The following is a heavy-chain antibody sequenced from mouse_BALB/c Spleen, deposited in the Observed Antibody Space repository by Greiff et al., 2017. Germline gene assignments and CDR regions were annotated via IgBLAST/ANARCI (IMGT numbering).Heavy chain of an antibody. Sequence: VQLQQSGAELMKPGASVKISCKATGYTFSSYWIEWVKQRPGHGLEWIGEILPGSGSTNYNEKFKGKATFTADTSSNTAYMQLSSLTSEDSAVYYCANYYGSEAWFAYWGRGTLVTVSA. D-gene: IGHD1-1*01. CDR3: ANYYGSEAWFAY. CDR1: GYTFSSYW. V-gene: IGHV1-9*01. CDR2: ILPGSGST. J-gene: IGHJ3*01.